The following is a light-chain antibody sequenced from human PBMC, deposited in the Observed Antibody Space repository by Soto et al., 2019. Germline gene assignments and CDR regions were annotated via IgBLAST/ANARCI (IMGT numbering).Light chain of an antibody. CDR2: SNN. CDR3: AAWDDSLNGVI. Sequence: QSVLTQPPSASGTPGQRIPIACSGGSPNIGSHTVNWHQQVPGTAPTLLIYSNNERPSGVPDRFSGSKSGTSASLAISGLQSGDEADYYCAAWDDSLNGVIFGGGTKVTVL. CDR1: SPNIGSHT. V-gene: IGLV1-44*01. J-gene: IGLJ2*01.